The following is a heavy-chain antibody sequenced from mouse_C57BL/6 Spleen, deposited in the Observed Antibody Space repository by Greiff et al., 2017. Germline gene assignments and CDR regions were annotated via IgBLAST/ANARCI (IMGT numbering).Heavy chain of an antibody. J-gene: IGHJ2*01. CDR2: IDPNSGGT. Sequence: QVQLKQPGAELVKPGASVKLSCKASGYTFTSYWMHWVKQRPGRGLEWIGRIDPNSGGTKYNEKFKSKATLTVDKPSSTAYMQLSGLTSEDSAVYYCARSCITTVVATGFDYWGQGTTLTVSS. D-gene: IGHD1-1*01. CDR3: ARSCITTVVATGFDY. CDR1: GYTFTSYW. V-gene: IGHV1-72*01.